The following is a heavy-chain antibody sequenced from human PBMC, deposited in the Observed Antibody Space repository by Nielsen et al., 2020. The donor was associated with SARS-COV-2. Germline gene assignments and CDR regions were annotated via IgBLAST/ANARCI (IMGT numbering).Heavy chain of an antibody. V-gene: IGHV4-39*07. CDR2: IYYSGST. D-gene: IGHD4-11*01. Sequence: SETLSLTCTVSGGSISSSSYYWGWIRQPPGKGLEWIGSIYYSGSTYYNPSLKSRVTIPVDRSKNQFSLKLSSVAAADTAVYYCARNFDYSNSVWFDPWGQGTLVTVSS. CDR1: GGSISSSSYY. J-gene: IGHJ5*02. CDR3: ARNFDYSNSVWFDP.